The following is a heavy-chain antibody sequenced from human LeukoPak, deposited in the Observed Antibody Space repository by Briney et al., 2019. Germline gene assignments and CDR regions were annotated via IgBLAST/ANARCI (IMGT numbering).Heavy chain of an antibody. D-gene: IGHD2-8*01. CDR1: GYTFTGYY. CDR3: ARVGYCTNGVCSDFDY. CDR2: INPNSGGT. J-gene: IGHJ4*02. V-gene: IGHV1-2*06. Sequence: ASVKVSCKAFGYTFTGYYMHWVRQAPGQGLEWMGRINPNSGGTNYAQKFQGRVTMTRDTSISTAYMELSRLRSDDTAVYYCARVGYCTNGVCSDFDYWGQGTLVTVSS.